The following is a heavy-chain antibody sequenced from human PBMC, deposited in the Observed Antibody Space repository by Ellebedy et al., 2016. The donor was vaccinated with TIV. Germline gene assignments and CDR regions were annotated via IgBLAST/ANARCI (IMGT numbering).Heavy chain of an antibody. V-gene: IGHV3-23*01. CDR2: ISGGGDTT. CDR3: AKDGYSYGFNWFDP. D-gene: IGHD5-18*01. CDR1: GFTFSSYA. Sequence: GGSLRLXXAASGFTFSSYAMSWVRQAPGKGLEWVSGISGGGDTTYYADSVKGRFTMSRDSSKNTLYLQMSSLRAEDTAVYYCAKDGYSYGFNWFDPWGQGTLVTVSS. J-gene: IGHJ5*02.